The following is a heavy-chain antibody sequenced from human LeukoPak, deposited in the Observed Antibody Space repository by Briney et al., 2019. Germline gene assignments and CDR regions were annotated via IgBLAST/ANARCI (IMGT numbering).Heavy chain of an antibody. J-gene: IGHJ4*02. CDR2: ISGSGGST. CDR1: GFTFSSYA. V-gene: IGHV3-23*01. CDR3: AKDQWLLWFGELLPPDY. D-gene: IGHD3-10*01. Sequence: PGGSLRLSCAASGFTFSSYAMSWVRQAPGKGLEWVSAISGSGGSTYYADSVKGRFTIPRDNSNNTLYLQMNSLRAEDTAVYYCAKDQWLLWFGELLPPDYWGQGTLVTVSS.